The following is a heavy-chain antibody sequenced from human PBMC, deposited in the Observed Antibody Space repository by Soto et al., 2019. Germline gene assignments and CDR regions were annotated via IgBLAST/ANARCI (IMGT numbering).Heavy chain of an antibody. V-gene: IGHV4-39*01. CDR3: ARHGYNWNNYYYYYMDV. D-gene: IGHD1-20*01. J-gene: IGHJ6*03. CDR2: IYYSGST. CDR1: GGSISSSSYY. Sequence: ASETLSLTCTVSGGSISSSSYYWGWIRQPPGKGLEWIGSIYYSGSTYYNPSLKSRVTISVDTSKNQFSLKLSSVTAADTAVYYCARHGYNWNNYYYYYMDVWGKGTTVTVS.